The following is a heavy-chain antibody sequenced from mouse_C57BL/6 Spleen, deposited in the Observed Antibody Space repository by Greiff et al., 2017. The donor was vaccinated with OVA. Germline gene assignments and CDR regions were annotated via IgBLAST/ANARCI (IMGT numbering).Heavy chain of an antibody. CDR1: GFTFSSYA. Sequence: EVKLQESGGGLVKPGGSLKLSCAASGFTFSSYAMSWVRQTPGKRLEWVATISDGGSYTYYPDNVKGRFTISRDNSKNTLYLQMSHLMSEDAAMYYCARGTTSVAAYYAKDCWGQGTSVTVDS. CDR3: ARGTTSVAAYYAKDC. D-gene: IGHD1-1*01. V-gene: IGHV5-4*03. J-gene: IGHJ4*01. CDR2: ISDGGSYT.